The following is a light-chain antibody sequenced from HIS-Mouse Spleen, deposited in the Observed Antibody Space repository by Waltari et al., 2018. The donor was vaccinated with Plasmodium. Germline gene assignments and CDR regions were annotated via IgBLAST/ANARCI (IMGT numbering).Light chain of an antibody. CDR3: QQYGISPIT. CDR2: GAS. J-gene: IGKJ5*01. Sequence: IVLTQSPGTLSLSPGESANLSCRASKSVSSSYLAWYQQKPGQAPRLLILGASSRATGIPDRFSGSGSGTAFTLTIRRLEPEDFAVYYCQQYGISPITFGQGTRLVIK. CDR1: KSVSSSY. V-gene: IGKV3-20*01.